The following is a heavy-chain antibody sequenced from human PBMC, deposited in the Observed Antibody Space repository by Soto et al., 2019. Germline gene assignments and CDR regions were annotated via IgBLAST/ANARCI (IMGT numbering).Heavy chain of an antibody. CDR1: GGTFSSYA. V-gene: IGHV1-69*01. CDR2: IIPIFGTA. J-gene: IGHJ4*02. CDR3: ARVHGYSGYESGLVDY. Sequence: QVQLVQSGAEVKKPVSSVKVSCKASGGTFSSYAISWVRQAPGQGLEWMGGIIPIFGTATYAQKFQGRVTITADDSTSTAYMELSSLRSEDTAVYYCARVHGYSGYESGLVDYWGQGTLVTVSS. D-gene: IGHD5-12*01.